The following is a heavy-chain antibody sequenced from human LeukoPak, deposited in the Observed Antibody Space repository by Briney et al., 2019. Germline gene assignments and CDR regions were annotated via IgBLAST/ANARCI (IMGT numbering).Heavy chain of an antibody. V-gene: IGHV3-53*01. J-gene: IGHJ4*02. CDR3: ARGVEPLAANTLAY. CDR1: GFTVISND. D-gene: IGHD1-14*01. CDR2: LYSDGNT. Sequence: PGGSLRLSCAASGFTVISNDMTWVRQAPGKGLEWVSVLYSDGNTKYADSVQGRFTISRDNSKTTLYLEMNSLSPDDTAVHYCARGVEPLAANTLAYWGQGTLVTVSS.